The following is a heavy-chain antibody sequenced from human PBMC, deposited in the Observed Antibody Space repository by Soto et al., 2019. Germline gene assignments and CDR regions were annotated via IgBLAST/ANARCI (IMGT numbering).Heavy chain of an antibody. D-gene: IGHD3-10*01. V-gene: IGHV3-13*01. CDR1: GFAFSTFD. CDR3: ARGRSFSYDSTPPSMFDP. Sequence: PGGSLRLSCAGSGFAFSTFDIHWVRQAPGKGLEWVSGIGTLSDTFYAASVQGRFTISRQNAKNSVYLQMNSLRAGDTAFYYCARGRSFSYDSTPPSMFDPRGQGTLVTVSS. CDR2: IGTLSDT. J-gene: IGHJ5*02.